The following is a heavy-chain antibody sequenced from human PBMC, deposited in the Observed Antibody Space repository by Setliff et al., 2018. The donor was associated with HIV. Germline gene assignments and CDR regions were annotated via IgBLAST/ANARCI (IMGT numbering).Heavy chain of an antibody. CDR1: GDSIGSSSYY. D-gene: IGHD3-9*01. V-gene: IGHV4-39*02. J-gene: IGHJ6*03. Sequence: SETLSLTCTVSGDSIGSSSYYWAWIRQSPGRGLQWIGSVHYTGSSYRNPSLKSRLTISIDTSRNHFSLNLTTVTAADTAVYYCAMTLRLFDWGYMDVWGKGTTVTVSS. CDR2: VHYTGSS. CDR3: AMTLRLFDWGYMDV.